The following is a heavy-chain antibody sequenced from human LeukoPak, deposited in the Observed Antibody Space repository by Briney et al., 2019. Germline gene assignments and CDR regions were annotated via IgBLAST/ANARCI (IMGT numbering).Heavy chain of an antibody. CDR2: IIPIFGTA. D-gene: IGHD3-22*01. V-gene: IGHV1-69*13. J-gene: IGHJ4*02. CDR3: ARDLGEDYYDSSGYSQ. Sequence: ASVKVSCKASGGTFSSYAISWVRQAPGQGLEWMGGIIPIFGTANYAQRFQGRVTITADESTSTAYMELSSLRSEDTAVYYCARDLGEDYYDSSGYSQWGQGTLVTVSS. CDR1: GGTFSSYA.